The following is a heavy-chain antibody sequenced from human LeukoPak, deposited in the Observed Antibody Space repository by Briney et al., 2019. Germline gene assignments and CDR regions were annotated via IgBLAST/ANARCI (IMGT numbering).Heavy chain of an antibody. D-gene: IGHD3-10*01. V-gene: IGHV3-66*01. Sequence: GGSLRLSRAASGFTVSSNYMSWVRQAPGKGLEWVSVIYSGGSTYYADSVKDRFTISRDNSKNTLYLQMNSLRAEDTAVYYCARGGYYYGSGSYLVWGQGTLVTVSS. CDR1: GFTVSSNY. CDR2: IYSGGST. J-gene: IGHJ4*02. CDR3: ARGGYYYGSGSYLV.